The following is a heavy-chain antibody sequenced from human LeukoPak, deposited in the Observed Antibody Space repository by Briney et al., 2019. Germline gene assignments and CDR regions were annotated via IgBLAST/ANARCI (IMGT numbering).Heavy chain of an antibody. Sequence: GGSLRLSCAASGFTFSDYYMSWIRQAPGKGLEWVSYISSSGSTIYYADSVKGRFTISRDNAKNSLYLQMNSLSAEDTAVYFCARTYDHTGSHYYYYMDVWGKGTTVTVSS. CDR2: ISSSGSTI. D-gene: IGHD3-22*01. V-gene: IGHV3-11*04. J-gene: IGHJ6*03. CDR1: GFTFSDYY. CDR3: ARTYDHTGSHYYYYMDV.